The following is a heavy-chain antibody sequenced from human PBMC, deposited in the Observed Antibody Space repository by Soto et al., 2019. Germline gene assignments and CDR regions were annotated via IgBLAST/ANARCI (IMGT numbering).Heavy chain of an antibody. CDR3: ARDTKMLAPLIYMDH. D-gene: IGHD3-22*01. CDR2: ISSRSSNI. CDR1: GFTFNIYS. Sequence: GSLRLSCAASGFTFNIYSMNWVRQAPGKGLEWVSSISSRSSNIDYADSVKGRFTISRDNANNSLYLQMNNLSADDTAVYYCARDTKMLAPLIYMDHWGRGTLVTVSS. V-gene: IGHV3-21*01. J-gene: IGHJ4*02.